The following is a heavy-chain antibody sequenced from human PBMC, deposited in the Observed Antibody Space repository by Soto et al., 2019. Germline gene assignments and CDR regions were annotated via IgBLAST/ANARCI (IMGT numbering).Heavy chain of an antibody. Sequence: QVQLVQSGAEVKKPGSSVKVSCKASGGTFSSYAISWVRQAPGQGLEWMGGIIPIFGTANYAQKFQGRVTITADKSTSTAYMELSSLRSEDTAVYYCAKDQWGPQLWLGYFDYWGQGTLVTVSS. J-gene: IGHJ4*02. CDR1: GGTFSSYA. CDR3: AKDQWGPQLWLGYFDY. V-gene: IGHV1-69*06. D-gene: IGHD5-18*01. CDR2: IIPIFGTA.